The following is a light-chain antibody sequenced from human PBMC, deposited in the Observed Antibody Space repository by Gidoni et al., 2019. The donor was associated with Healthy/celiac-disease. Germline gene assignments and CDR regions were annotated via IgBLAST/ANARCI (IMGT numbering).Light chain of an antibody. CDR2: DAS. V-gene: IGKV3-11*01. CDR1: QSVSSY. CDR3: QQRSNWPQVT. Sequence: EIVLTQSPATLSLSPGERATLSCRASQSVSSYLAWYHQKPGQAPSLLIYDASNRATGIPARFSGSGSGTDFTLTISSLEPEDFAVYYCQQRSNWPQVTFGQGTRLEIK. J-gene: IGKJ5*01.